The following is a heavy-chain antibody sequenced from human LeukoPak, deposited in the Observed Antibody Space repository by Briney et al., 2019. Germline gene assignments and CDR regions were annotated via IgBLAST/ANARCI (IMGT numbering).Heavy chain of an antibody. Sequence: GASVNVSCKASGYTFTSYGNNWVRHPQGQGHELMGCISTYNANTNYAQDLQGRVTMTTDTSTSTAYMELRSLRSDDTAVYYCARDRQTNWFDPWGQGTLVTVSS. V-gene: IGHV1-18*01. CDR2: ISTYNANT. CDR1: GYTFTSYG. J-gene: IGHJ5*02. CDR3: ARDRQTNWFDP.